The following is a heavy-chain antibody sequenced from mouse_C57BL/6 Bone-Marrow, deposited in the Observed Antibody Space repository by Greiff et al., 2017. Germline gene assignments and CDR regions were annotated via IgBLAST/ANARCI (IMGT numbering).Heavy chain of an antibody. CDR3: TTSYGSP. V-gene: IGHV14-4*01. CDR1: GFNIKDDY. Sequence: EVHLVESGAELVRPGASVKLSCTASGFNIKDDYMHWVKQRPEQGLEWIGWIDPENGDTEYASKFQGKATITADTSSNTAYLQLSSLTSEDTAVYYCTTSYGSPGGQGTLVTVSA. CDR2: IDPENGDT. D-gene: IGHD1-1*01. J-gene: IGHJ3*01.